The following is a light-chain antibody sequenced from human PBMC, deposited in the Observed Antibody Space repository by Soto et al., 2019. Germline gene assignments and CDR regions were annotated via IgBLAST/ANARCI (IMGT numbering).Light chain of an antibody. CDR2: GAS. CDR3: QQYKNGYT. CDR1: QSVSTK. J-gene: IGKJ2*01. V-gene: IGKV3-15*01. Sequence: EIVMTQSPATLSVPPGERATLSCRASQSVSTKLAWYQQKPGQPSRLLIYGASTRATGIPARFSGSGSGTEFTLTISSLQSEDFAVYFCQQYKNGYTFGQGTKLEIK.